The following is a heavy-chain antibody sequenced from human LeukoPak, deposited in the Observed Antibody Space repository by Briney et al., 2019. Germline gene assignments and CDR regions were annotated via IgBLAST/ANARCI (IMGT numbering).Heavy chain of an antibody. CDR2: INPNSGGT. D-gene: IGHD4-23*01. J-gene: IGHJ3*02. CDR3: ARETVVPRPDDAFDI. Sequence: ASVKVSCKASGYTFTGYYMHWVRQAPGQGLEWMGWINPNSGGTNYAQKFQGRVTMTRDTSISTAYMELSSLRSEDTAVYYCARETVVPRPDDAFDIWGQGTMVTVSS. CDR1: GYTFTGYY. V-gene: IGHV1-2*02.